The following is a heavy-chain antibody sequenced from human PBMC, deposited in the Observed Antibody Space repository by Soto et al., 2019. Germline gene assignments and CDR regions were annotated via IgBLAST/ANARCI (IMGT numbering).Heavy chain of an antibody. CDR2: IWYDGSNK. Sequence: GGSLRLSCAASGFTFSSYGMHWVRQAPGKGLEWVAVIWYDGSNKYYADSVKGRFTISRDNSKNTLYLQMNSLRAEDTAVYYCARESGPYYDFWSGYYVRGWFDPWGQGTLVTVSS. CDR1: GFTFSSYG. J-gene: IGHJ5*02. CDR3: ARESGPYYDFWSGYYVRGWFDP. V-gene: IGHV3-33*01. D-gene: IGHD3-3*01.